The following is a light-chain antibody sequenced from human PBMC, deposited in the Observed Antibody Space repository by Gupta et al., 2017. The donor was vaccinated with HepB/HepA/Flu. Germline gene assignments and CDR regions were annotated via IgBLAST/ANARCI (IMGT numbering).Light chain of an antibody. CDR1: QSVSSSY. J-gene: IGKJ4*01. Sequence: ETVLTQSPGTLSLSPGERATLSCRASQSVSSSYLAWYQQKPGPAPRLLIYGASSRATGIPDRFSGSGSGTDSTLTISRLEPEDFAVYYCQQYGSSPSLTFGGGTKVEIK. CDR2: GAS. V-gene: IGKV3-20*01. CDR3: QQYGSSPSLT.